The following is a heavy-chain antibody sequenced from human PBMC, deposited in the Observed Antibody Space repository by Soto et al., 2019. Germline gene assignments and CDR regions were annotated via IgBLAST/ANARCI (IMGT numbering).Heavy chain of an antibody. CDR3: ARGSPYSGYAW. CDR2: IYHSGST. J-gene: IGHJ4*02. D-gene: IGHD5-12*01. Sequence: SETLSLTCAVSGGSISSGGYSWSWIRQPPGKGLEWIGYIYHSGSTYYNPSLKSRVTISVDRSKNQFSLKLSSVTAAVTAVYYCARGSPYSGYAWWGQGTLVPVSS. V-gene: IGHV4-30-2*01. CDR1: GGSISSGGYS.